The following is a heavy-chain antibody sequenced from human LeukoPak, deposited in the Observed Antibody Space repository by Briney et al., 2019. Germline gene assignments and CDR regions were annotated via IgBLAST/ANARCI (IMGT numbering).Heavy chain of an antibody. J-gene: IGHJ6*02. CDR2: IYTSGST. V-gene: IGHV4-61*02. Sequence: PSETLSLTCTVSGGSISSGSYYWSWIRQPAGKGLEWIGRIYTSGSTNYNPSLKSRVTISVDTSKNQFSLKLSSVTAADTAVYYCARDAPGRITIFGEGGGCYYYGMDVWGQGTTVTVSS. CDR3: ARDAPGRITIFGEGGGCYYYGMDV. CDR1: GGSISSGSYY. D-gene: IGHD3-3*01.